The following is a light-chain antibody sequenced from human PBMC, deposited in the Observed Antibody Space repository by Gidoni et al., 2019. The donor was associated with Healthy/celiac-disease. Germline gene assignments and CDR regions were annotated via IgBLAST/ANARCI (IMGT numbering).Light chain of an antibody. CDR1: SRDVGGYNY. J-gene: IGLJ3*02. V-gene: IGLV2-14*01. CDR3: SSYTSGSTLV. Sequence: QSALTQPASVSGSPGQSITISCTRTSRDVGGYNYVSWYQQHPGKAPKLMIYEVSNRPSGVSNRFSGSKSGNTASLTISGLQAEDEADYYCSSYTSGSTLVFGGGTKLTVL. CDR2: EVS.